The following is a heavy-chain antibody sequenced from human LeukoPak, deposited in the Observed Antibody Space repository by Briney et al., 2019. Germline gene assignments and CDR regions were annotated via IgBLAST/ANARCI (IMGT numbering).Heavy chain of an antibody. V-gene: IGHV5-10-1*01. D-gene: IGHD6-13*01. CDR2: IDPSDSYT. CDR3: ARIPYFERIAAAGYNWFDP. CDR1: GYSFTSYW. Sequence: GESLKISCKGSGYSFTSYWIGWVRQMPGKGLEWMGRIDPSDSYTNYSPSFQGHVTISADKSISTAYLQWSSLKASDTAMYYCARIPYFERIAAAGYNWFDPWGQGTLVTVSS. J-gene: IGHJ5*02.